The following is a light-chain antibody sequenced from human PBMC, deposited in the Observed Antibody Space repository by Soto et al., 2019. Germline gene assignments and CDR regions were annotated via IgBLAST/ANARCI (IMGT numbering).Light chain of an antibody. V-gene: IGKV3-20*01. J-gene: IGKJ4*01. Sequence: EIVLTQSPGTLSLSPGERATLSCRASQSGSSSYLAWYQQKPGQAPRLLIYGASSRATGIPDRFSGSGSGTDFTLTISRLEPEDFVVYYCQQYGSSPRTFGGGTKVEIK. CDR2: GAS. CDR3: QQYGSSPRT. CDR1: QSGSSSY.